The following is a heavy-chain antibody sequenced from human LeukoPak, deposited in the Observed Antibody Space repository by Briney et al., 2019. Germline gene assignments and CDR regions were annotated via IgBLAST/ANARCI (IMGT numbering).Heavy chain of an antibody. CDR3: ANLATVAPVDY. V-gene: IGHV3-23*01. CDR2: ISGTGSST. Sequence: GGSLRLSCAASGFTFSNYHMSWVRQTPGKGLEGVSGISGTGSSTYYADSVKGRFTIPRDNSKNTLYLQMNSLRPEDTAIYYCANLATVAPVDYWGQGTLVTVSS. CDR1: GFTFSNYH. J-gene: IGHJ4*02. D-gene: IGHD4-23*01.